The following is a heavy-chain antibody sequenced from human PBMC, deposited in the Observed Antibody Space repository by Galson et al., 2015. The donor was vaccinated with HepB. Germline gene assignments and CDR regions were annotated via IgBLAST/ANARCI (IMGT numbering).Heavy chain of an antibody. D-gene: IGHD6-19*01. CDR2: ITPSGDNT. V-gene: IGHV3-23*01. Sequence: SLRLFCAASGFTFSYYAMTWVRQAPGKGLEWISAITPSGDNTYSADSMKGRFFISRDNSQNTLFLQMNSLRADDTAIYFCAKVFPEKTDGWYRQALYYFDSWGQGTRVTVSS. CDR3: AKVFPEKTDGWYRQALYYFDS. CDR1: GFTFSYYA. J-gene: IGHJ4*02.